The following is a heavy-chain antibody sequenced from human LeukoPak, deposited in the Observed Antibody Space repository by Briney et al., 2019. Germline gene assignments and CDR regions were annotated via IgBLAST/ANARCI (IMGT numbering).Heavy chain of an antibody. J-gene: IGHJ4*02. CDR2: IYYSGST. CDR3: ARGGGSTDYYDSSGYF. D-gene: IGHD3-22*01. CDR1: GGSIRSYY. V-gene: IGHV4-59*01. Sequence: PSETLSLTCTVSGGSIRSYYWSWIRKPPGKGLEWIGYIYYSGSTNYNPSLKSRVTISVDTSKNQFSLKLSSVTAADTAVYYCARGGGSTDYYDSSGYFWGQGTLVTVSS.